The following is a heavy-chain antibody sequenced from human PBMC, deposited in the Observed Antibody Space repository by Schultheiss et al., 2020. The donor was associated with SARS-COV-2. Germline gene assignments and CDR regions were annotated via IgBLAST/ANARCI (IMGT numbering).Heavy chain of an antibody. CDR2: INHSGST. D-gene: IGHD3-22*01. V-gene: IGHV4-34*01. Sequence: SETLSLTCAVYGGSFSGYYWSWIRQPPGKGLEWIGEINHSGSTNYNPSLKSRVTISVDTSKNQFSLKLSSVTAADTAVYYCAREGGYYSYWGQGTLVTVSS. CDR3: AREGGYYSY. J-gene: IGHJ4*02. CDR1: GGSFSGYY.